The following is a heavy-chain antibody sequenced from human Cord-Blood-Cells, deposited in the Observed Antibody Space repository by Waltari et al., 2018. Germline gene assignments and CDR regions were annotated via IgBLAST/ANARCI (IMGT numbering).Heavy chain of an antibody. CDR3: ARIAAAGNDAFDI. D-gene: IGHD6-13*01. V-gene: IGHV3-9*01. J-gene: IGHJ3*02. CDR2: IIWKSGSI. CDR1: GFTVDASA. Sequence: EVQLVESGGGWVQLGRSLRLSCAASGFTVDASAMHWVRPAPGKGLEWVSGIIWKSGSIGYAASVKGRFTISRDNAKNSLYLQMNSLRAEDTALYYCARIAAAGNDAFDIWGQGTMVTVSS.